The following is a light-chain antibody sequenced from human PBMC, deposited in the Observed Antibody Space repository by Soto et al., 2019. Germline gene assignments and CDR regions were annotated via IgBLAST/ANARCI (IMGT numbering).Light chain of an antibody. Sequence: SYELTQPPSVSVAPGKTANITCGGTNIGGRSVHWYQQKPGQAPVLVIFYDSDRPSGIPERFSGSNSGNTATLSISRVEAGDEADYYCQVWDSSGDHVVFGGGTKVTVL. CDR2: YDS. CDR3: QVWDSSGDHVV. V-gene: IGLV3-21*04. CDR1: NIGGRS. J-gene: IGLJ2*01.